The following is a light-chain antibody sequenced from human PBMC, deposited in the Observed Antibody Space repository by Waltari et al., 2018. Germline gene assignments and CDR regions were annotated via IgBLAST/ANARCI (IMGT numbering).Light chain of an antibody. J-gene: IGLJ3*02. Sequence: QSALTQPPSASGSPGQSVTIPCTGTSRDIGGSNFVSWYQQRPGKAPRFLIYDVNKRPSGVSDRFSGSKSGNMASLTVSGLQPDDEATYYCSAFAGSNNFGVFGGGTKLTVL. CDR2: DVN. CDR1: SRDIGGSNF. CDR3: SAFAGSNNFGV. V-gene: IGLV2-8*01.